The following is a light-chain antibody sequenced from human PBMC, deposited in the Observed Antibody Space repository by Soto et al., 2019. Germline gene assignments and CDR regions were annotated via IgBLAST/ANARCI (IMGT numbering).Light chain of an antibody. CDR1: QSVSSSY. Sequence: EIVLTQSPGTLSLSPGERATLSCRASQSVSSSYLAWYQQKPGQAPRLLIYGASSRATGIPDRFSGSGSGTDFTLTISRPEPEDFAVYYCQQYDSSPYTFGQGTKREIK. CDR2: GAS. J-gene: IGKJ2*01. V-gene: IGKV3-20*01. CDR3: QQYDSSPYT.